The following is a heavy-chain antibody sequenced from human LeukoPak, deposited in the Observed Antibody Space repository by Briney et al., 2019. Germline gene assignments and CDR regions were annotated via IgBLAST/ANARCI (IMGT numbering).Heavy chain of an antibody. D-gene: IGHD3-9*01. CDR2: IRSKANSYAT. CDR3: TGTNDILTGYYTPPFDY. Sequence: SGGSLRLSCAASGFTFSGSAMYWVRQASGKGLEWVGRIRSKANSYATAYAASVKGRFTISRDDSKNTAYLQMNSLKTEDTAVYYCTGTNDILTGYYTPPFDYWGQGTLVTVSS. CDR1: GFTFSGSA. V-gene: IGHV3-73*01. J-gene: IGHJ4*02.